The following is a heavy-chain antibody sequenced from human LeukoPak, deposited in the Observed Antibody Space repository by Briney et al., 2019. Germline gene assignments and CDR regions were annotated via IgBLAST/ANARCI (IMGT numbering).Heavy chain of an antibody. Sequence: PGRSLRLSCAASGFTFSSYGMHWVRQAPGKGLEWVAVISYDGSNKHYADSVKGRFTISRDNSKNTLYLQMNSLRAEDTAVYYCAKIGRAAAGLIDYWGQGTLVTVSS. J-gene: IGHJ4*02. CDR1: GFTFSSYG. CDR3: AKIGRAAAGLIDY. CDR2: ISYDGSNK. D-gene: IGHD6-13*01. V-gene: IGHV3-30*18.